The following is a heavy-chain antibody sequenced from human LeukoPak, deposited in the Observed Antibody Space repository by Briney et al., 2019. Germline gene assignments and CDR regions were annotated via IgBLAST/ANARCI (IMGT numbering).Heavy chain of an antibody. J-gene: IGHJ4*02. Sequence: GGSLRLSCAASGFTFSSYSMNWVRQAPGKGLEWVSSISSSSSYIYYADSVKGRFTISRDNAKNSLYLQMNSLRAEDTAVYYCARDGNYYGSGRTFGYWGQGTLVTVSS. CDR2: ISSSSSYI. CDR1: GFTFSSYS. D-gene: IGHD3-10*01. V-gene: IGHV3-21*01. CDR3: ARDGNYYGSGRTFGY.